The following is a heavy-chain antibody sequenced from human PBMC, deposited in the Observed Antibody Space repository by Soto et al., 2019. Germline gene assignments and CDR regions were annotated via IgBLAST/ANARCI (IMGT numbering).Heavy chain of an antibody. Sequence: GSLIVSCAASGFSFNTYAMTWARQAPGKGLEWVSTISGSGGNRYYADSVKGRFTISRDNSKDTLFLQMNSLRAEDTAVYYCATPGGEEPLDYWGQGTLVTVSS. CDR2: ISGSGGNR. CDR3: ATPGGEEPLDY. J-gene: IGHJ4*02. CDR1: GFSFNTYA. D-gene: IGHD1-26*01. V-gene: IGHV3-23*01.